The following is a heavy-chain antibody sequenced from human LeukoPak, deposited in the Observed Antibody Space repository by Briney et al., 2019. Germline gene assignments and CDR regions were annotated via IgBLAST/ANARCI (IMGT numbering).Heavy chain of an antibody. CDR3: AKRIEAAGPYFDS. Sequence: GGSLRLSCAASGFTFSNYAMSWVRQAPGMGLEWVSAVSASGGSTYYADSVKGRFTISRDNSKSTLYLQMNTLRAKDTALYYCAKRIEAAGPYFDSWGQGTLVTVSS. J-gene: IGHJ4*02. D-gene: IGHD6-13*01. CDR2: VSASGGST. CDR1: GFTFSNYA. V-gene: IGHV3-23*01.